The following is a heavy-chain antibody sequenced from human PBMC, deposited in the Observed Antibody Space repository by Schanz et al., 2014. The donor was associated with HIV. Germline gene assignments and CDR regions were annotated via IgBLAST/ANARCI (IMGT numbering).Heavy chain of an antibody. V-gene: IGHV1-24*01. J-gene: IGHJ5*02. CDR3: ARDLNRWRDGSEKWFDT. CDR1: GYTLRELS. CDR2: FDLEHGET. D-gene: IGHD2-15*01. Sequence: QVQLVQSGAEVKKPGASVKVSCKVSGYTLRELSVHWVRQAPGKGLEWMGGFDLEHGETNYAQNFQGRVTMTTDTSASTTYMELTSLRSDDTAMYYCARDLNRWRDGSEKWFDTWGQGTLVTVSS.